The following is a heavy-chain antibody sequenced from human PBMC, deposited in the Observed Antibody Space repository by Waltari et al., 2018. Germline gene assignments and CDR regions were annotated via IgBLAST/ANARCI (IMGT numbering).Heavy chain of an antibody. V-gene: IGHV4-59*01. D-gene: IGHD3-16*01. CDR2: THYSGGT. CDR1: GGSISSYY. CDR3: ARGAGGAAPFDY. J-gene: IGHJ4*02. Sequence: QVQLQESGPGLVKPSETLSLTCTVSGGSISSYYWSWIRQPPGKGLEWIGSTHYSGGTNYNTSLKSRVHISVDTSKNKFSRKLSAVTAADTAVYYCARGAGGAAPFDYWGQGTLVTVSS.